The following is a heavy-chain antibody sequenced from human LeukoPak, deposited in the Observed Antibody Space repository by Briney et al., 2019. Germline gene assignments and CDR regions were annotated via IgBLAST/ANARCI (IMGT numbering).Heavy chain of an antibody. J-gene: IGHJ6*03. CDR3: ARGRGVAGRYYYYMDV. D-gene: IGHD6-19*01. CDR1: GYTVTRYD. V-gene: IGHV1-2*02. CDR2: INPNSGGT. Sequence: ASGKVSCKASGYTVTRYDMHWWRQSPGQGLGWRGGINPNSGGTNYAQKFQGRVTMTRDTSISTDYMELSRLRSDDTAVYYCARGRGVAGRYYYYMDVWGKGTTVTISS.